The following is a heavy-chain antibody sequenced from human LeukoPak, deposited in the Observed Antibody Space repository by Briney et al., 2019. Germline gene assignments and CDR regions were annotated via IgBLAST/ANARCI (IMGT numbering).Heavy chain of an antibody. V-gene: IGHV1-18*01. Sequence: ASVKVSCKASGYTFTSYGISWVRQARGQGLEWMGWISAYNGNTNYAQKLQGRVTMTTDTSTSTAYMELRSLRSDDTALYYCARDGSLEWVGATTGYWGQGTLVTVSS. D-gene: IGHD1-26*01. J-gene: IGHJ4*02. CDR2: ISAYNGNT. CDR3: ARDGSLEWVGATTGY. CDR1: GYTFTSYG.